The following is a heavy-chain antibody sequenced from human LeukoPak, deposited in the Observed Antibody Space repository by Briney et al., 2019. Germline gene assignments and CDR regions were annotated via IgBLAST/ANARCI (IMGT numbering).Heavy chain of an antibody. D-gene: IGHD3-22*01. CDR3: SRSTYYDGSGNYYDY. CDR2: ISDGGSTT. CDR1: GFTFSSYW. V-gene: IGHV3-74*01. Sequence: GGSLRLSCAASGFTFSSYWMHWVRRAPGKGLVWVSRISDGGSTTTYADSVKGRFTISRDNAKNTLYLQMNGLRAEDTAVYYCSRSTYYDGSGNYYDYWGQGTLVTVSS. J-gene: IGHJ4*02.